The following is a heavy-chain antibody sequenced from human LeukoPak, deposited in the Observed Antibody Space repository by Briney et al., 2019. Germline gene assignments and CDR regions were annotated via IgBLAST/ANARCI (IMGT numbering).Heavy chain of an antibody. CDR3: ATDLVTAATFGYYFDY. Sequence: GASVKVSCKVSGYTLTELSMHWVRQAPGKGLEWKGGFDPEDGETIYAQKFQGRVTMTEDTSTDTAYMELSSLRSEDTAVYYCATDLVTAATFGYYFDYWGQGTLVTVSS. V-gene: IGHV1-24*01. CDR2: FDPEDGET. J-gene: IGHJ4*02. CDR1: GYTLTELS. D-gene: IGHD6-13*01.